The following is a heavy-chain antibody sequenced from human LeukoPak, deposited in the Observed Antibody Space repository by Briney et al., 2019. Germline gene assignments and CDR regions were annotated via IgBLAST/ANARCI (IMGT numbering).Heavy chain of an antibody. CDR2: IYHSGST. D-gene: IGHD3-3*01. CDR1: GYSISSGYY. V-gene: IGHV4-38-2*02. Sequence: PSETLSLTCTVSGYSISSGYYWGWIRQPPGKGLEWIGSIYHSGSTYYNPSLKSRVTISVDTSKNQFSLKQSSVTAADTAVYYCARDGGLLYYDFWSGYTFDYWGQGTLVTVSS. CDR3: ARDGGLLYYDFWSGYTFDY. J-gene: IGHJ4*02.